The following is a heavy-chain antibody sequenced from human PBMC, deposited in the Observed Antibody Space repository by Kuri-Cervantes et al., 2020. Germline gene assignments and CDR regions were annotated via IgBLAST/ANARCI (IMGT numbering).Heavy chain of an antibody. D-gene: IGHD6-6*01. V-gene: IGHV3-23*01. CDR2: ISGSGGNT. CDR1: GFTFSSYA. J-gene: IGHJ4*02. Sequence: GESLKISCAASGFTFSSYAMSWVRQAPGKGLQWVSTISGSGGNTYYADSVKGRFTISRDNAKNSLYVQMNSLRSEDTAVYYCARGRSIAARMDFDYWGQGTLVTVSS. CDR3: ARGRSIAARMDFDY.